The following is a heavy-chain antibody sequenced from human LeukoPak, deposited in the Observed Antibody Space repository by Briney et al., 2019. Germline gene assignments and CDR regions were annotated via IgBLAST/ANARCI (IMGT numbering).Heavy chain of an antibody. Sequence: GGSLRLSCAASGFIFSSRGMHWVRQAPGKGLEWVAVISYHGTNKYYADSVKGRFTISRDNSKNTLYLQMNSLRAEDTAVYYCASQNLIAVPGYYFDYWGQGTLVTVSS. V-gene: IGHV3-30*03. J-gene: IGHJ4*02. CDR3: ASQNLIAVPGYYFDY. CDR2: ISYHGTNK. D-gene: IGHD6-19*01. CDR1: GFIFSSRG.